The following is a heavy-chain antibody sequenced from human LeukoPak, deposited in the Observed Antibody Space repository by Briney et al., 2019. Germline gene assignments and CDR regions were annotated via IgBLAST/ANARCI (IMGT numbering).Heavy chain of an antibody. J-gene: IGHJ4*02. CDR1: GGSISSNDYY. D-gene: IGHD3-10*01. Sequence: PSETLSLTCSVSGGSISSNDYYWGWIRQPAGKGLEWIGRIYTSGSTNYNPSLKSRLTISVDTSKNQFSLKLSSVTAADTAVYYCARDTWFGAGRTFDYWGQGTLVTVSS. V-gene: IGHV4-61*02. CDR3: ARDTWFGAGRTFDY. CDR2: IYTSGST.